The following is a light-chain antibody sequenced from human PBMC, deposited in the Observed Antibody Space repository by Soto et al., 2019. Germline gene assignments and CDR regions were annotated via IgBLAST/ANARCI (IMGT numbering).Light chain of an antibody. CDR1: QSVSSNS. CDR3: QQYGSSPLT. J-gene: IGKJ4*01. CDR2: GTS. Sequence: EIVLTQSPGTLSLSPGERATLSCRASQSVSSNSLAWYQQKPSQAPRLLIYGTSSRATGIPARFSGSGSGTDFTLTISRLEPDDFAVYYCQQYGSSPLTFGGGTKVEIK. V-gene: IGKV3-20*01.